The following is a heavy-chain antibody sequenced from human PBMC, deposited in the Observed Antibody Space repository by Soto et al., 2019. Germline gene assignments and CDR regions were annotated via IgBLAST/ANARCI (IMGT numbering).Heavy chain of an antibody. CDR2: INPSGGST. Sequence: ASVKVSCKASGYTFTSYYMHLVRQAPGQGLEWMGIINPSGGSTSYAQKFQGRVTMTRDTSTSTVYMELSSLRSEDTAGYYCARVLGNCSSTGCHPPAVAGDFDYWGQGTLVTVSS. J-gene: IGHJ4*02. CDR1: GYTFTSYY. V-gene: IGHV1-46*03. D-gene: IGHD2-2*03. CDR3: ARVLGNCSSTGCHPPAVAGDFDY.